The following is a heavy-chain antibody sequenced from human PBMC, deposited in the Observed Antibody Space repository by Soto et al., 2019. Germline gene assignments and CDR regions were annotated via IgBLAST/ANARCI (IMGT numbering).Heavy chain of an antibody. D-gene: IGHD3-9*01. CDR3: ALFDWLIKGGSFDP. CDR1: GYTLTELS. Sequence: ASVKVSCKVSGYTLTELSMHWVRQAPGKGLEWMGGFDPEDGETIYAQKFQDRVTMTEDTSTDTAYMELSSLRSEDTAVYYCALFDWLIKGGSFDPWGQGTLVTVSS. CDR2: FDPEDGET. J-gene: IGHJ5*02. V-gene: IGHV1-24*01.